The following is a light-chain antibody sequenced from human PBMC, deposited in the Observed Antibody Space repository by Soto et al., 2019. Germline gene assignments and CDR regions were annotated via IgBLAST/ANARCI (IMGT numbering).Light chain of an antibody. CDR3: QSSDDTGNYYL. J-gene: IGLJ1*01. Sequence: SYEVTQTPSVSVSPGQTGRITCSGDELSKQYVYWYQQKPGQAPVLVIYKDNERASGIPERFSASSSGTTVTLTISGVRAEDEADSYCQSSDDTGNYYLFGTGTKVTVL. V-gene: IGLV3-25*02. CDR2: KDN. CDR1: ELSKQY.